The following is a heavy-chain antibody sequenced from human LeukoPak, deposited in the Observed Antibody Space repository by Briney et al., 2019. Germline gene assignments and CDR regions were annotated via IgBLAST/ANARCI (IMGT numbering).Heavy chain of an antibody. J-gene: IGHJ4*02. D-gene: IGHD4-17*01. V-gene: IGHV3-23*01. CDR1: GFTLSRYS. CDR2: INGNGGST. Sequence: GGSLRLSCAASGFTLSRYSMHWIRQAPGKGLEWVSGINGNGGSTNYADSVKGRFTISRDNSKNTLYLQMNSLRAEDTAVYYCAILTVTTAYWGQGTLVTVSS. CDR3: AILTVTTAY.